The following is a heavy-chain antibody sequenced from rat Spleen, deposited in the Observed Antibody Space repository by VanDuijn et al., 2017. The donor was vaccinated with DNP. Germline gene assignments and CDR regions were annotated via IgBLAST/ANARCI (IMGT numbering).Heavy chain of an antibody. CDR1: GFNLNDYW. CDR3: AREATVAMDA. CDR2: INKDSSTM. D-gene: IGHD1-3*01. V-gene: IGHV4-2*01. Sequence: EVKLVESGGGLVQPGRSLKLSCAASGFNLNDYWMGWVRQAPGKGLEWIGEINKDSSTMNYTPSLKDKFTISRDNAQNTLYLQMNRLESDDTAIYYCAREATVAMDAWGQGTSVTVSS. J-gene: IGHJ4*01.